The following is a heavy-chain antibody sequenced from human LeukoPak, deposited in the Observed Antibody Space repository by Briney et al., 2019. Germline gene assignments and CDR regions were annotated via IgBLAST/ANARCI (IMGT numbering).Heavy chain of an antibody. Sequence: GGSLRLSCAVSGFVVTSNYMRWVRQAPGKGPEWVAVIFPRGTKYHPDFVKGRFAISRDSSTTTLSLQMNSLRADDTAIYYCLRGGQWVIFDNWGQGSLVTVSS. D-gene: IGHD2-21*01. J-gene: IGHJ4*02. CDR1: GFVVTSNY. CDR3: LRGGQWVIFDN. V-gene: IGHV3-53*01. CDR2: IFPRGTK.